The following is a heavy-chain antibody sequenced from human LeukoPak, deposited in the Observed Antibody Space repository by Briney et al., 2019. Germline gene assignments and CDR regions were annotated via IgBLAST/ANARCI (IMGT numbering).Heavy chain of an antibody. CDR3: ARDFGVYFDY. D-gene: IGHD3-16*01. V-gene: IGHV4-34*01. CDR2: INHSGST. J-gene: IGHJ4*02. CDR1: GGSFSGYY. Sequence: PSETLSLTCAVYGGSFSGYYWSWIRQPPGKGLEWIGEINHSGSTNYNPSLKSRVTISVDTSKNQFSLKLSSVTAADTAVYYCARDFGVYFDYWGQGTLVTVSS.